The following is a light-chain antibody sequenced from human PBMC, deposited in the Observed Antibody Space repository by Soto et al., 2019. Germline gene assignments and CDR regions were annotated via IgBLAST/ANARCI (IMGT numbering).Light chain of an antibody. CDR3: CSYAGSSTYV. Sequence: QSALTQPASVSGSLGQSITISCTGTSSDVGSYNLVSWYQHHPGKAPKLMIYEGSKRPSGVSNRFSGSKSGNTSSLTISGLQAEDEADYYCCSYAGSSTYVFGTGTKLTVL. CDR2: EGS. CDR1: SSDVGSYNL. J-gene: IGLJ1*01. V-gene: IGLV2-23*01.